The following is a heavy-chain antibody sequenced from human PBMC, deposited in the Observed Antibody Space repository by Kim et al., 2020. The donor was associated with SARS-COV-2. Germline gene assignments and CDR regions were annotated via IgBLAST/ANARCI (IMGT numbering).Heavy chain of an antibody. CDR2: INPNSGGT. D-gene: IGHD3-9*01. V-gene: IGHV1-2*06. J-gene: IGHJ3*02. CDR3: ARVRNYDILTGYARVAAFDI. CDR1: GYTFTGYY. Sequence: ASVKVSCKASGYTFTGYYMHWVRQAPGQGLEWMGRINPNSGGTNYAQKFQGRVTMTGDTSISTAYMELSRLRSDDTAVYYCARVRNYDILTGYARVAAFDIWGQGTMVTVSS.